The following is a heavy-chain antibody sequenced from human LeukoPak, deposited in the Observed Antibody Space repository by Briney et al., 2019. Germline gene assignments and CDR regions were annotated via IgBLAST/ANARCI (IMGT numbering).Heavy chain of an antibody. V-gene: IGHV3-30*18. CDR3: AKREAFDI. Sequence: GGSLRLSCAASGFTFSSYGMHWVRQAPGKGLEWVAVISYDGSNKYYADSVKGRFTISRDDSKNTLYLQMNSLRAEDTAVYYCAKREAFDIWGQGTMVTVSS. CDR1: GFTFSSYG. J-gene: IGHJ3*02. CDR2: ISYDGSNK.